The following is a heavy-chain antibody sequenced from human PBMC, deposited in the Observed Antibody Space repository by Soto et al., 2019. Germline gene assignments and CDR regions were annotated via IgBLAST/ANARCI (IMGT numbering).Heavy chain of an antibody. CDR3: ARQNPLRYFDWLPTDYYGMDV. D-gene: IGHD3-9*01. V-gene: IGHV1-69*02. CDR1: GGTFSSYT. Sequence: SVKVSCKASGGTFSSYTISWVRQAPGQGLEWMGRIIPILGIANYAQKFQGRVTITADKSTSTAYMELSSLRSDDTAVYYCARQNPLRYFDWLPTDYYGMDVWG. CDR2: IIPILGIA. J-gene: IGHJ6*02.